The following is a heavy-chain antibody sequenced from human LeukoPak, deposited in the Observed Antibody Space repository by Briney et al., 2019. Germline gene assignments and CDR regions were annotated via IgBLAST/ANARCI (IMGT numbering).Heavy chain of an antibody. CDR1: GYTFTGYY. D-gene: IGHD3-22*01. V-gene: IGHV1-2*02. Sequence: ASVKVSCKASGYTFTGYYMHWVRQAPGQGLEWMGWINPNSGSTNYAQKFQGRVTMTRDTSISTAYMELSRLRSDDTAVYYCARDLAYYYDSSGYYNFDYWGQGTLVTVSS. CDR2: INPNSGST. J-gene: IGHJ4*02. CDR3: ARDLAYYYDSSGYYNFDY.